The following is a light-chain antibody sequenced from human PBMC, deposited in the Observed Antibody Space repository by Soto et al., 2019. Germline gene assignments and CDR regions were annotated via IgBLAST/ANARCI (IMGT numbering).Light chain of an antibody. Sequence: DIQMTQSPSSLSASVEDRVTITCRASQSISSYLNWYQQKPGKAPKLLIYAASSLQSGVPSRFSGSGSGTDFTLTISSLQPEDFATYYCQQCYSTPLTFGPGTKVDIK. V-gene: IGKV1-39*01. CDR3: QQCYSTPLT. CDR2: AAS. CDR1: QSISSY. J-gene: IGKJ3*01.